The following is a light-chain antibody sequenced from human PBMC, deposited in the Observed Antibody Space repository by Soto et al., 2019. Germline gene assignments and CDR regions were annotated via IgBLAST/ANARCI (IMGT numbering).Light chain of an antibody. J-gene: IGKJ1*01. Sequence: DIQMTQSPSTLSASVGDRVTITCRASQSISSWLAWYQQKPGKAPKLLIYDASSLESGVPSRFSGSGSGTEFTLTNSSLQPDDFASYYCQQYTATFGQGTKVEIK. CDR2: DAS. V-gene: IGKV1-5*01. CDR1: QSISSW. CDR3: QQYTAT.